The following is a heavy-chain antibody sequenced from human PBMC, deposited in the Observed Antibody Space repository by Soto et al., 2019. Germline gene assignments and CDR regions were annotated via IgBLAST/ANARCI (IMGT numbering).Heavy chain of an antibody. J-gene: IGHJ4*02. Sequence: SETLSLTCTVSGGSISSGDYYWSWIRQPPGKGLEWIGYIYYSGSTYYNPSLKSRVTISLDKSENQFSLKVTSLTAADTAVYYCASRDPGTSVDYWGQGTLVTAPQ. D-gene: IGHD1-7*01. V-gene: IGHV4-30-4*01. CDR2: IYYSGST. CDR3: ASRDPGTSVDY. CDR1: GGSISSGDYY.